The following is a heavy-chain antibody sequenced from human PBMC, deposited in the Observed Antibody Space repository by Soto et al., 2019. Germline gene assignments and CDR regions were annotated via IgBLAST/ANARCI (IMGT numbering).Heavy chain of an antibody. J-gene: IGHJ4*02. CDR2: INHSGST. CDR3: ATSERGLFWHINDY. Sequence: SETLSLTCAVYGGSFSGYYRSWIRQPPGKGLEWIGEINHSGSTNYNPSLKSRVTISIDTSRNQFSLKLSSVTAADTAVYYCATSERGLFWHINDYWGQGTLVTVSS. V-gene: IGHV4-34*01. CDR1: GGSFSGYY. D-gene: IGHD4-17*01.